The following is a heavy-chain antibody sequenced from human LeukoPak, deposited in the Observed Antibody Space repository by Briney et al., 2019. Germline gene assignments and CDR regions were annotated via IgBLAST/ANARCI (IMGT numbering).Heavy chain of an antibody. V-gene: IGHV5-51*01. D-gene: IGHD2-21*01. CDR3: ARRGRVIEYFDS. J-gene: IGHJ4*02. Sequence: GESLKISCKGSGYSFTSYWIAWARQMPGRGLEWMGFIYPGDSDTRYSTSFQGQVTISADKSISTAYLQWSSLKASENAIYYCARRGRVIEYFDSWGQGTLVGVSS. CDR1: GYSFTSYW. CDR2: IYPGDSDT.